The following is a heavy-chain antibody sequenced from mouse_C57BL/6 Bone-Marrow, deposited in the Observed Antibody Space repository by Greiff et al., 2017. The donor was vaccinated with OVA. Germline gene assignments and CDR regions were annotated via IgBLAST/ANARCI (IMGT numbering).Heavy chain of an antibody. CDR2: ISGGGGNT. J-gene: IGHJ4*01. CDR3: ARELPPYAMDD. V-gene: IGHV5-9*01. CDR1: GFTFSSYT. Sequence: EVQLVESGGGLVKPGGSLKLSCAASGFTFSSYTMSWVRQTPEKRLEWVATISGGGGNTYYPDSVKGRFTISRDNAKNTLYLQMSSLRSEDTALYYCARELPPYAMDDWGQGTSVTVSS. D-gene: IGHD2-12*01.